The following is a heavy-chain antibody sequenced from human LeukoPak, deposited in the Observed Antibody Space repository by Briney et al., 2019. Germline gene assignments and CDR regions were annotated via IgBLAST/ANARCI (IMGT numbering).Heavy chain of an antibody. CDR2: ISGYNGNT. J-gene: IGHJ4*02. D-gene: IGHD2-15*01. Sequence: ASVKVSCRASGYSFTSYDMNWVRQAPGQGLEWMGWISGYNGNTNYAQNVQGRVTMTTDISTSTGYMELRSLRSDDTAVYYCARASHCSGGSCHSWFDYWGQGTLVTVSS. V-gene: IGHV1-18*01. CDR3: ARASHCSGGSCHSWFDY. CDR1: GYSFTSYD.